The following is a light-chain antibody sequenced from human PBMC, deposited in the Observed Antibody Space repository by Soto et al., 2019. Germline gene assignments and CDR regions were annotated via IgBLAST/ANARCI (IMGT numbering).Light chain of an antibody. CDR2: DAS. Sequence: AIQLTQSPSSLSASVGDSVTITCRASQGISSALAWYQQTRGRAPKLMIYDASTLASGVPSRFSGSRSGTDFTLIVSSLQPEDFATYYCQQFDDYPFTFGPGNKVDI. V-gene: IGKV1D-13*01. J-gene: IGKJ3*01. CDR1: QGISSA. CDR3: QQFDDYPFT.